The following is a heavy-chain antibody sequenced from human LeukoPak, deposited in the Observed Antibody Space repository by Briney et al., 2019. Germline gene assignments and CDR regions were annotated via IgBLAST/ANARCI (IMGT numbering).Heavy chain of an antibody. CDR3: ARVLGSRSWYLNY. D-gene: IGHD6-13*01. CDR1: GYTFTSYD. Sequence: ASVTVSCMASGYTFTSYDINWVRQAAGQGLEWMGWMNPNSGNTGYAQKFQGRVTMTRNTSISTAYMELSSLRAEDTAVYYCARVLGSRSWYLNYWGQGTLVTVSS. J-gene: IGHJ4*02. CDR2: MNPNSGNT. V-gene: IGHV1-8*01.